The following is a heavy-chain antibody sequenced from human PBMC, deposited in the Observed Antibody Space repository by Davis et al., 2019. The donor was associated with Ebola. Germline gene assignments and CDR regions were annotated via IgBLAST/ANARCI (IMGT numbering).Heavy chain of an antibody. V-gene: IGHV3-30-3*01. D-gene: IGHD1-1*01. CDR3: ARVRTGMRGYFDS. Sequence: GESLKISCAASGFTFRNYGIHWVRQTPGKGLEWVAIISYDGSNKYYADSAKGRFIISRDSSKNTLYLQMNSLRAEDTAVYYCARVRTGMRGYFDSWGQGTLVTVSS. J-gene: IGHJ4*02. CDR2: ISYDGSNK. CDR1: GFTFRNYG.